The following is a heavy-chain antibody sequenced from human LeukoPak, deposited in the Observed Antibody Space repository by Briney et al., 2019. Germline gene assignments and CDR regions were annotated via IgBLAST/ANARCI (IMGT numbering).Heavy chain of an antibody. Sequence: GGSLRLSCAASGFTFSSYSMNWVRQAPGKGLEWVSSISSSSSYIYYADSVKGRFTISRDNAKNSLYLQMNSLRAEDTAVYYCARDMESYYYDSSFDYWGQGTLVTVSS. D-gene: IGHD3-22*01. CDR2: ISSSSSYI. J-gene: IGHJ4*02. CDR1: GFTFSSYS. V-gene: IGHV3-21*01. CDR3: ARDMESYYYDSSFDY.